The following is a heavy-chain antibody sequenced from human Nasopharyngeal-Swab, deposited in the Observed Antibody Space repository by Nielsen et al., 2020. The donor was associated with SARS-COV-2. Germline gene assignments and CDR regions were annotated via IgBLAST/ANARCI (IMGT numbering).Heavy chain of an antibody. Sequence: VRQMPGKGLEWMGRINPNSGGTNYAQKFQGRVTMTRDTSISTAYMELSRLRSDDTAVYYCARDPSEDSGYDRHTTSMDVWGQGTTVTVSS. CDR2: INPNSGGT. V-gene: IGHV1-2*06. D-gene: IGHD5-12*01. J-gene: IGHJ6*02. CDR3: ARDPSEDSGYDRHTTSMDV.